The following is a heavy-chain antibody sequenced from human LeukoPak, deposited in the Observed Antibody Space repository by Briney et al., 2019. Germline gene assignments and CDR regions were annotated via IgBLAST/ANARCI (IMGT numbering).Heavy chain of an antibody. D-gene: IGHD2-15*01. CDR3: ARGECSGGSCLSTFDY. V-gene: IGHV3-21*01. J-gene: IGHJ4*02. Sequence: PGGSLRLSCAASGFTFSSYSMNWVRQAPGKGLEWVSSISSSSSYIYYADSVKGRFTISRDNAKNSLYLQMNSLRAEDTAVYYCARGECSGGSCLSTFDYWGQGTLVTVSS. CDR1: GFTFSSYS. CDR2: ISSSSSYI.